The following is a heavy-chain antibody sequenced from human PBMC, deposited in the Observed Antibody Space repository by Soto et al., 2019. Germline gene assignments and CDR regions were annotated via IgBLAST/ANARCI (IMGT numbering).Heavy chain of an antibody. D-gene: IGHD6-19*01. V-gene: IGHV1-69*01. CDR3: ERSREAVAGTVAFDY. CDR1: GGTFSSYA. CDR2: LIPIFCTA. Sequence: QVQLVQSGAEVKKPGSSVKVSCKASGGTFSSYAISWVRQAPGQGLEWVGGLIPIFCTANYAQKFQGRVTITADESTRTAYMELSSLRPEDTAVYYCERSREAVAGTVAFDYWGQGTLVTVSS. J-gene: IGHJ4*02.